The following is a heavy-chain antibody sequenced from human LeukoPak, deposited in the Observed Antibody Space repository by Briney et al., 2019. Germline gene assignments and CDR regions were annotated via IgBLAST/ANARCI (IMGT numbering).Heavy chain of an antibody. D-gene: IGHD6-13*01. J-gene: IGHJ3*02. CDR2: ISYDGSNK. Sequence: GGSLRLSCAASGFTFSSYAMHWVRQAPGKGLEWVAVISYDGSNKYYADSVKGRFTISRDNSKNTLYLQMNSLRAEDTAVYYCARDQSSWSSAVIGAFDIWGQGTMVTVSS. CDR3: ARDQSSWSSAVIGAFDI. CDR1: GFTFSSYA. V-gene: IGHV3-30*04.